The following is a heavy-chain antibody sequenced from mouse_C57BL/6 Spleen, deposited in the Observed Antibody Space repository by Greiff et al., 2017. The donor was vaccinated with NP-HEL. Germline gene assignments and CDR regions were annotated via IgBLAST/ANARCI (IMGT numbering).Heavy chain of an antibody. Sequence: QVQLQQPGTELVKPGASVKLSCKASGYTFTSYGISWVKQRTGQGLEWIGEIYPRSGNTYYNEKFKGKATLTADKSSSTAYMELRSLTSEDSAVYFCARRYGSTYAMDYWGQGTSVTVSS. J-gene: IGHJ4*01. CDR2: IYPRSGNT. D-gene: IGHD1-1*02. V-gene: IGHV1-81*01. CDR3: ARRYGSTYAMDY. CDR1: GYTFTSYG.